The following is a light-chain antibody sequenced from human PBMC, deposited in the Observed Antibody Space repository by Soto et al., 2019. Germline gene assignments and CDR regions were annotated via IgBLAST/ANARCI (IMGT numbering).Light chain of an antibody. CDR1: QSVLYSSDNKNN. Sequence: DIVMTQSPDSLAVSLGERATINCKSSQSVLYSSDNKNNLAWYQQKPGQSPKLLFYWASTRESGVPARFSGSGSGTDFSLTISSLQAEDVAVYFCQQYYKTPLTFGGGTKVEIK. J-gene: IGKJ4*01. CDR2: WAS. CDR3: QQYYKTPLT. V-gene: IGKV4-1*01.